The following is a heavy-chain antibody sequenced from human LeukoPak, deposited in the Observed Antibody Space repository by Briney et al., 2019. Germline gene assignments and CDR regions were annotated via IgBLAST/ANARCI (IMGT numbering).Heavy chain of an antibody. Sequence: SGPTLLKPTQTLTLTCTFSGFSLSTSGVGVGWVRQPPGKALERLASIYWNDDKRYSPSLKSRLTITKDTSKTQVVLTMTNMDPVDTATYYCAHSGTVTTPHDAFDIWGQGTMVTVFS. D-gene: IGHD4-17*01. V-gene: IGHV2-5*01. J-gene: IGHJ3*02. CDR1: GFSLSTSGVG. CDR2: IYWNDDK. CDR3: AHSGTVTTPHDAFDI.